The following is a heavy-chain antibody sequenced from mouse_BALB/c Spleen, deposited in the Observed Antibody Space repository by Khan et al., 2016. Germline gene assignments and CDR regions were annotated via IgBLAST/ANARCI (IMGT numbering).Heavy chain of an antibody. CDR2: IWGDGST. CDR3: VRVWGNY. CDR1: GFSITGHG. Sequence: QVQLKESGPGLVAPSQSLSITCTVSGFSITGHGVNWVRQPPGKGLEWLGMIWGDGSTEHNSALKSRLSISKDNSKRQVFLKMNSLQTDDTARYYCVRVWGNYWGQGTSVTVSS. V-gene: IGHV2-6-7*01. D-gene: IGHD1-1*02. J-gene: IGHJ4*01.